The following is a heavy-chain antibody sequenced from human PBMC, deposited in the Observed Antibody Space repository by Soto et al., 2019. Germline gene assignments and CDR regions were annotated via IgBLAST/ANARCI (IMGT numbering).Heavy chain of an antibody. V-gene: IGHV3-23*01. Sequence: GSLRLSCAASGFTFSIYAMTWVRQSPGKGLEWVSSMSRTGDNTYYADSVKGRFTISRDNSKNTLYLQMNSLRAEDTAIYYCAKDQSNSNPLYYFDFWGPGTLVTVSS. CDR2: MSRTGDNT. J-gene: IGHJ4*02. D-gene: IGHD3-22*01. CDR3: AKDQSNSNPLYYFDF. CDR1: GFTFSIYA.